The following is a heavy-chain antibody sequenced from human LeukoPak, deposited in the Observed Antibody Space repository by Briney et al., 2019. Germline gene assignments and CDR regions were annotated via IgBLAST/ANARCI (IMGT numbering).Heavy chain of an antibody. CDR2: IYHSGST. Sequence: SETLSLTCAVSGYSISSGYYWGWIRQPPGKGLEWIGSIYHSGSTYYNPSLKSRVTISVDTSKNQFSLQLSSVTAADTAVYYCATLDIVVVPAAIGIHDAFDIWGQGTMVTVSS. D-gene: IGHD2-2*02. CDR1: GYSISSGYY. CDR3: ATLDIVVVPAAIGIHDAFDI. V-gene: IGHV4-38-2*01. J-gene: IGHJ3*02.